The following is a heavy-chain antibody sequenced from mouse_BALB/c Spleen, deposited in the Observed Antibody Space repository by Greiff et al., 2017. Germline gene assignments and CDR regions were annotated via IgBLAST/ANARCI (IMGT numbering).Heavy chain of an antibody. CDR2: ISSGGST. D-gene: IGHD2-3*01. J-gene: IGHJ4*01. Sequence: EVKVVESGGGLVKPGGSLKLSCAASGFTFSSYAMSWVRQTPEKRLEWVASISSGGSTYYPDSVKGRFTISRDNARNILYLQMSSLRSEDTAMYYCARGYDGYFPYYAMDYWGQGTSVTVSS. CDR1: GFTFSSYA. V-gene: IGHV5-6-5*01. CDR3: ARGYDGYFPYYAMDY.